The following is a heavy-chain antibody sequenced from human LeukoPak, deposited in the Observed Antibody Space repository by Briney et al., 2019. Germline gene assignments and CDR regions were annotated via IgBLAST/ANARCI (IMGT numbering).Heavy chain of an antibody. CDR2: IKQDGSEK. CDR1: GFTFSSYW. CDR3: AKDGGSGSPLYYFDY. V-gene: IGHV3-7*03. J-gene: IGHJ4*02. D-gene: IGHD3-22*01. Sequence: GGSLRLSCAASGFTFSSYWMSWVRQAPGKGLEWVANIKQDGSEKYYVDSVKGRFTISRDNAKNSLYLQMNSLRAEDTAVYYCAKDGGSGSPLYYFDYWGQGTLVTVSS.